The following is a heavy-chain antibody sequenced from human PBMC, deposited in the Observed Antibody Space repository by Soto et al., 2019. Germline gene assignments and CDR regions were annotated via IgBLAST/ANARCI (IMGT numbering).Heavy chain of an antibody. D-gene: IGHD1-26*01. CDR3: ARRGSGSYYDY. V-gene: IGHV3-23*01. J-gene: IGHJ4*02. CDR1: GFTFSSYA. Sequence: EVQLLESGGGLVQPGGSLRLTCAASGFTFSSYAMRWVRQAPVTGLEWVSAICGSGGSTYYADTVKGRFTISRDNSKNTLYLQMNSLRAEDTAVYYCARRGSGSYYDYWGQGTLVTVSS. CDR2: ICGSGGST.